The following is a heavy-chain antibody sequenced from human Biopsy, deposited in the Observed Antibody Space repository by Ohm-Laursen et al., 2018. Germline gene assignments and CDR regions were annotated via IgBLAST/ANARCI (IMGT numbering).Heavy chain of an antibody. CDR2: VYYTGST. D-gene: IGHD3-22*01. CDR3: ARDRGYYSDRTVPGYFDL. CDR1: GDSISSYY. Sequence: GTLSFTCTVFGDSISSYYWSRIRQPPGQGLQWIGYVYYTGSTDYNPSLQSRVTISVGTSKTHFSLRFRPVTPAATAIYYCARDRGYYSDRTVPGYFDLWGRGTLVTVSS. V-gene: IGHV4-59*01. J-gene: IGHJ2*01.